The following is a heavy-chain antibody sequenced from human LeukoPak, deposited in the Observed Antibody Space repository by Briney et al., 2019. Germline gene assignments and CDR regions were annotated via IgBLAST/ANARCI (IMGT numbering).Heavy chain of an antibody. CDR3: ANSVGVVALYY. CDR2: IYTSGRT. J-gene: IGHJ4*02. V-gene: IGHV4-61*09. CDR1: GNSISTGSYY. D-gene: IGHD2-15*01. Sequence: SETLSLTCSVSGNSISTGSYYWSWIRQPAGKGLEWIGHIYTSGRTNYNPSLKSRVTISVDTSKNQFSLTLSSVTATDTAVYYCANSVGVVALYYWGQGTLVTVSS.